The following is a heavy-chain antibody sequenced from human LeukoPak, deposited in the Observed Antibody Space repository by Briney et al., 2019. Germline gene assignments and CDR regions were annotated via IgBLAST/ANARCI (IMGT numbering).Heavy chain of an antibody. CDR2: IWYDGSNK. CDR3: ARDKSSSSSSTSSNYYYYGMDV. Sequence: GGPLRLSCAASGFTFRSHGMHWVRQAPGKGLEWVAFIWYDGSNKYYTDSVKGRFTISRDNAKNSLYLQMNSLRAEDTAVYYCARDKSSSSSSTSSNYYYYGMDVWGQGTTVTVSS. CDR1: GFTFRSHG. D-gene: IGHD6-6*01. J-gene: IGHJ6*02. V-gene: IGHV3-33*01.